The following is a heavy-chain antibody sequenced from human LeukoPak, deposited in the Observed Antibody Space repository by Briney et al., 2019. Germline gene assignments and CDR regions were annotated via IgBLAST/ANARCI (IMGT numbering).Heavy chain of an antibody. CDR2: IYYSGST. D-gene: IGHD3-22*01. Sequence: PSETLSLTCTVSGGSISSYYWSWIRQPPGKGLEWIGYIYYSGSTNYNPSLKSRVTISVDTSKNQFSLKLSSVTAADTAVYYCARECYDSSGYGGCFDYWGQGTLVTVSS. V-gene: IGHV4-59*01. CDR1: GGSISSYY. J-gene: IGHJ4*02. CDR3: ARECYDSSGYGGCFDY.